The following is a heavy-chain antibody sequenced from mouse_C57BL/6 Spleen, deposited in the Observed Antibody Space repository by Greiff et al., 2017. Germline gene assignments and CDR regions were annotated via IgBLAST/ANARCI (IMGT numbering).Heavy chain of an antibody. Sequence: EVKLVESGGGLVKPGGSLKLSCAASGFTFSSYTMSWVRQTPGKGLEWVAPISGGGGNTYYPDSVKGRFTITRDNAKNTVYLQMSSLGSEDTALDYCARQGRLRSTMVPFDYWGQGTTLTVSS. D-gene: IGHD2-1*01. CDR1: GFTFSSYT. CDR3: ARQGRLRSTMVPFDY. CDR2: ISGGGGNT. V-gene: IGHV5-9*01. J-gene: IGHJ2*01.